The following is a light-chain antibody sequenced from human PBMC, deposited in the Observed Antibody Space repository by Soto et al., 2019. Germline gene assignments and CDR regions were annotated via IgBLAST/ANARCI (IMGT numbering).Light chain of an antibody. CDR3: SSYTSSSTYV. V-gene: IGLV2-18*02. CDR1: SSDVGSYNR. Sequence: QSALTQPPSVSGSPGQSVTISCTGTSSDVGSYNRVSWYQQPPGTAPKLMISEVSNRPSGVPDRFSGSKSGNTASLTISGLQAEDEADYYCSSYTSSSTYVFGTGTKPPS. J-gene: IGLJ1*01. CDR2: EVS.